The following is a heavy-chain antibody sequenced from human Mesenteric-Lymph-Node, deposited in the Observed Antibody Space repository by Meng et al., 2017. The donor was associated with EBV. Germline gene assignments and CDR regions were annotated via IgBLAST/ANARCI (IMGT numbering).Heavy chain of an antibody. CDR3: ASLPGSDLYFDY. CDR1: GYTLPEFP. J-gene: IGHJ4*02. D-gene: IGHD3-10*01. CDR2: SDPADGET. Sequence: QVQLVHARAKVNKPVASAKVSCKVSGYTLPEFPMHWVRQAPGKGLEWMGGSDPADGETIYAEKFQGRVTMTEDTSTDTAYMELSSLRSEDTAVYYCASLPGSDLYFDYWGQGTLVTVSS. V-gene: IGHV1-24*01.